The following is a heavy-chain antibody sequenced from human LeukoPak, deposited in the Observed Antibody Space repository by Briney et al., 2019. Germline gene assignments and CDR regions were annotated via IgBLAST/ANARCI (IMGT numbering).Heavy chain of an antibody. CDR3: ARGTGPAFDP. Sequence: GGSLRLFCAASGFTFSSYAMHWVRQAPGKGPEWVAVISYDGSNKYYADSVKGRFTISRDNSKNTLYLQMNSLRAEDTAVYYCARGTGPAFDPWGQGTLVTVSS. CDR1: GFTFSSYA. D-gene: IGHD1/OR15-1a*01. J-gene: IGHJ5*02. CDR2: ISYDGSNK. V-gene: IGHV3-30*04.